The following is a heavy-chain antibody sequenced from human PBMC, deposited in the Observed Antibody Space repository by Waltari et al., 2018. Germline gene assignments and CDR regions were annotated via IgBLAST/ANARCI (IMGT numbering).Heavy chain of an antibody. CDR3: ARGLMGSSGWYYFDY. J-gene: IGHJ4*02. CDR2: ISYDGSNK. CDR1: GFTFSSYA. Sequence: QVQLVEAGGGVVQPGRSLRLSCAASGFTFSSYAMHWVRQAPGKGLECVAVISYDGSNKYYADSVKGRFTISRDNSKNTLYLQMNSLRAEDTAVYYCARGLMGSSGWYYFDYWGQGTLVTVSS. V-gene: IGHV3-30-3*01. D-gene: IGHD6-19*01.